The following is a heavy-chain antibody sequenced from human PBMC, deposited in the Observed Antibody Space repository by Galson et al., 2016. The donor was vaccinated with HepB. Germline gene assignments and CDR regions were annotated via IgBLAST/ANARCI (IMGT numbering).Heavy chain of an antibody. J-gene: IGHJ5*02. CDR3: ARESRQQLARVWFDP. CDR2: IYYTGST. Sequence: SETLSLTCTVSGGSISSYYWSWIRQPPGKGLEWIGYIYYTGSTHYNPSLQSQVTISVDTSKNQFSLRLSSVTAADTAVYSCARESRQQLARVWFDPWGQGTRVTVSS. V-gene: IGHV4-59*01. CDR1: GGSISSYY. D-gene: IGHD6-13*01.